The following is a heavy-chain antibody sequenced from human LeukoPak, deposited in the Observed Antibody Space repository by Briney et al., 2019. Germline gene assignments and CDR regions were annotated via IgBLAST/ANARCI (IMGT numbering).Heavy chain of an antibody. J-gene: IGHJ4*02. CDR1: GYTFTSYD. D-gene: IGHD2-2*01. V-gene: IGHV1-8*01. Sequence: ASVKVSCKASGYTFTSYDTNWVRQATGQGLEWMGWMNPNSGNTGYAQKFQGRVTMTRNTSISTAYMELSSLRSEDTAVYYCARGARVVPAAIGVYWGQGTLVTVSS. CDR3: ARGARVVPAAIGVY. CDR2: MNPNSGNT.